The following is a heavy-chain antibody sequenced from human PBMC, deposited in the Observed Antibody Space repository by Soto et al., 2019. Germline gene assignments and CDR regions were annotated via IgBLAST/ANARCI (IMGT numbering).Heavy chain of an antibody. CDR3: ARGAYYYDSSGYQYYFDY. J-gene: IGHJ4*02. V-gene: IGHV4-38-2*01. Sequence: ETLSLTFAVSCYAIISGYYFGWIRHPPGKGLEWIGSIYHSLSTYYNPSLKSRVTISVDTSKNQFSLKLSSVTAADTAVYYCARGAYYYDSSGYQYYFDYWGQGTLVTVSS. CDR1: CYAIISGYY. CDR2: IYHSLST. D-gene: IGHD3-22*01.